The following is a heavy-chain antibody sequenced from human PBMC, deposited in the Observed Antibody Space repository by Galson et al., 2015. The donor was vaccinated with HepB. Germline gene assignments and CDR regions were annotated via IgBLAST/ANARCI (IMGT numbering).Heavy chain of an antibody. CDR2: ISYDGSNK. CDR1: GFTFSSYA. CDR3: ARDPGYYGSGSFFDY. Sequence: SLRLSCAASGFTFSSYAMHWVRQAPGKGLEWVAVISYDGSNKYYADSVKGRFTISRGNSKNTLYLQMNSLRAEDTAVYYCARDPGYYGSGSFFDYWGQGTLVTVSS. J-gene: IGHJ4*02. D-gene: IGHD3-10*01. V-gene: IGHV3-30*04.